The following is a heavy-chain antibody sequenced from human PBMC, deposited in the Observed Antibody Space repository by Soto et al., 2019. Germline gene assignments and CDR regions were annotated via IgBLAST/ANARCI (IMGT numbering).Heavy chain of an antibody. CDR2: ISYDGSNE. J-gene: IGHJ4*02. V-gene: IGHV3-30-3*01. D-gene: IGHD2-15*01. CDR1: GFTFSSYA. CDR3: ARDPCSGGSCYPPFFDY. Sequence: PGGSLRLSCAASGFTFSSYAMHWVRQAPGKGLEWVAVISYDGSNEYYADSVKGRFTISRDNSKNTLYLQMNSLRAEDTAVYYCARDPCSGGSCYPPFFDYWGQGTLVTVSS.